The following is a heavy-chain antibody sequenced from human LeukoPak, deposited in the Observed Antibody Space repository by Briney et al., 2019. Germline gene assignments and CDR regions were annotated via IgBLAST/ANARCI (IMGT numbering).Heavy chain of an antibody. CDR3: ARDLHLIAAAGTPHPAPWFDP. D-gene: IGHD6-13*01. Sequence: GASVKVSCKASGGTLSSYAISWVRQAPGQGLEWMGRIIPILGIANYAQKFQGRVTITADKSTSTAYMELSSLRSEDTAVYYCARDLHLIAAAGTPHPAPWFDPWGQGTLVTVSS. V-gene: IGHV1-69*04. J-gene: IGHJ5*02. CDR1: GGTLSSYA. CDR2: IIPILGIA.